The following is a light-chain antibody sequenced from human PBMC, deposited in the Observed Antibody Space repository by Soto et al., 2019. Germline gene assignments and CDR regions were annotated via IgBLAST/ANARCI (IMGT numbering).Light chain of an antibody. CDR2: KAS. J-gene: IGKJ1*01. Sequence: DIQMTQSPSTLSASVGDSVTITCRASQSISSWLAWYQQKPGKAPKLLIYKASSLESGVPSRFSGSGSGTEFTLTISSLQPDDFATYYCQQYNSFWTFGQGTKVEI. CDR3: QQYNSFWT. CDR1: QSISSW. V-gene: IGKV1-5*03.